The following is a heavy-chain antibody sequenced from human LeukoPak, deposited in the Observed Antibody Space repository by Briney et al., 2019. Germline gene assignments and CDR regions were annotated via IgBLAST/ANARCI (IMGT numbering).Heavy chain of an antibody. CDR3: AKNSPGIRAFDI. CDR2: ISYDGSNK. Sequence: LAGGSLRLSCAASGFTFSSYAMSWVRQAPGKGLEWVAVISYDGSNKYYADSVKGRFTISRDNSKNTLYLQMNSLRAEDTAVYYCAKNSPGIRAFDIWGQGTMVTVSS. J-gene: IGHJ3*02. D-gene: IGHD2-21*01. V-gene: IGHV3-30*18. CDR1: GFTFSSYA.